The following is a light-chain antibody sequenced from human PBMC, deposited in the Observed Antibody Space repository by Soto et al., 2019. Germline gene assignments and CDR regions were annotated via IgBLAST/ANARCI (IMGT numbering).Light chain of an antibody. CDR2: DVS. CDR3: SSYTSSSTLDV. J-gene: IGLJ2*01. CDR1: SSDVGGYNY. Sequence: QSALTQPASVSGSPGQSITISCTGTSSDVGGYNYVSWYQQHPGKAPKLMIYDVSNRPSGVSNRLSGSKSGNTASLTISGLQAEDDADYYCSSYTSSSTLDVFGGGTKLTVL. V-gene: IGLV2-14*01.